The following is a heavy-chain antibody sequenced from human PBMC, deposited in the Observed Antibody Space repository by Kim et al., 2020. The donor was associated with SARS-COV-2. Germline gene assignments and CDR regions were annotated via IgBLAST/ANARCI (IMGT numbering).Heavy chain of an antibody. CDR2: IYSGGSN. D-gene: IGHD3-10*01. J-gene: IGHJ6*01. V-gene: IGHV3-66*01. CDR3: SGGAHFGGVFTAFLAYYG. Sequence: GGSLRLSCAASGFTVSSNYMTWVRQAPGKGLEWVSVIYSGGSNYYADALKSRCTISSDNSNNKLYLQKNSRRAEDTAVYYCSGGAHFGGVFTAFLAYYG. CDR1: GFTVSSNY.